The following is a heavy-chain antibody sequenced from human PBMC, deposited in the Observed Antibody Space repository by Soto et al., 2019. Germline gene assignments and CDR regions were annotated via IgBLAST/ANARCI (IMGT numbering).Heavy chain of an antibody. V-gene: IGHV1-18*01. D-gene: IGHD1-1*01. J-gene: IGHJ6*02. CDR1: GYTFTRNG. CDR3: VKATERKSWPNSHV. Sequence: QVHLVQSGAEVKKPGASVNVSCKTSGYTFTRNGISWVRQAPGQGLEWMGWISPNSGNTRYAQKLQDRVIMTTDTSTRTAYTALRSLTSADTDVYYCVKATERKSWPNSHVSGPGAKVTISS. CDR2: ISPNSGNT.